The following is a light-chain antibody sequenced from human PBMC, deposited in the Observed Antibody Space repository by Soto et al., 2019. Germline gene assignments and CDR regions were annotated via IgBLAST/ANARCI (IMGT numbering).Light chain of an antibody. J-gene: IGKJ2*01. CDR2: GPS. CDR3: HHYGYDADT. Sequence: LILTQSPGTLSLSPGERATLSCRASESVRNNSLAWYQQHPGQAPRLLIFGPSSRVTGIPDRFTGTGSGADFSLTISRLEPDDSAVYFCHHYGYDADTFGEGTKLEIK. CDR1: ESVRNNS. V-gene: IGKV3-20*01.